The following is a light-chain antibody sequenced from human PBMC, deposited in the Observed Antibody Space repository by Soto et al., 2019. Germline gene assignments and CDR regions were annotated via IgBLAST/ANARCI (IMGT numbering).Light chain of an antibody. CDR2: DDS. CDR1: NIGYKT. Sequence: SYELTQPPSVSVAPGQTATFICGGDNIGYKTVHWYQQRPGQAPVLVVYDDSDRPSGIPERFSGSNSGNTATLTISGAEAGDEADYYCQVWDSSRNRVFGGGTQLTVL. V-gene: IGLV3-21*02. J-gene: IGLJ2*01. CDR3: QVWDSSRNRV.